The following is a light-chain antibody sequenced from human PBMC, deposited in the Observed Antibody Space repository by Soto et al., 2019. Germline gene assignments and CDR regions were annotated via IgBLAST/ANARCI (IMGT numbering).Light chain of an antibody. J-gene: IGKJ2*01. CDR2: GAS. CDR3: QQYGSSSYT. V-gene: IGKV3-20*01. Sequence: EIVLTQSPGTLSLSPGERATLSCRASQSVSSSYLAWYQQKPGQAPRLLIYGASSRATGIPDRFSGSGSGTDFTLNISRLEPDDFAVYYCQQYGSSSYTFGQGTKLEIK. CDR1: QSVSSSY.